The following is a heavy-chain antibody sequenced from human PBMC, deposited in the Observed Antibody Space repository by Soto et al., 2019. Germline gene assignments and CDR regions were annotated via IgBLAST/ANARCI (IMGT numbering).Heavy chain of an antibody. CDR2: ISSSSSYI. Sequence: GESLKISCAASGFTFSSYSMNWVRQAPGKGLEWVSSISSSSSYIYYADSVKGRFTISRDNAKNSLYLQMNSLRAEDTAVYYCARGIVHDRPLVRGVMALNWFDPWGQGTLVTVSS. CDR3: ARGIVHDRPLVRGVMALNWFDP. J-gene: IGHJ5*02. V-gene: IGHV3-21*01. CDR1: GFTFSSYS. D-gene: IGHD3-10*01.